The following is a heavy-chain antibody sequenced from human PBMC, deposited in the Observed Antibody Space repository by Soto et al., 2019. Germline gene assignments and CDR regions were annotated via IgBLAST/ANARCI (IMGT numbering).Heavy chain of an antibody. CDR1: GGTFSSYA. CDR2: IIPIFGTA. CDR3: AREKLNSRDGFRGYFDY. V-gene: IGHV1-69*01. J-gene: IGHJ4*02. Sequence: QVQLVQSGAEVKKPGSSVKVSCKASGGTFSSYAISWVRQAPGQGLEWMGGIIPIFGTANYAQKFQGRVTITADESTSTAYMELSSLRSDDTAVYYCAREKLNSRDGFRGYFDYWGQGTLVTVSS. D-gene: IGHD3-22*01.